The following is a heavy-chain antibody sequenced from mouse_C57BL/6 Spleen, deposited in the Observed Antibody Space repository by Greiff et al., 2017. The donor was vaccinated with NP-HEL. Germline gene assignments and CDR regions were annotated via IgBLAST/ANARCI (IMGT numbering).Heavy chain of an antibody. CDR2: IDPSDSYT. J-gene: IGHJ2*01. V-gene: IGHV1-50*01. Sequence: QVQLQQPGAELVKPGASVKLSCKASGYTFTSYWMQWVKQRPGQGLEWIGEIDPSDSYTNYNQKFKGKATLTVDTSSSTAYMQLSSLTSEDSAVYYCARGAFYGSSPFDYWGQGTTLTVSS. D-gene: IGHD1-1*01. CDR1: GYTFTSYW. CDR3: ARGAFYGSSPFDY.